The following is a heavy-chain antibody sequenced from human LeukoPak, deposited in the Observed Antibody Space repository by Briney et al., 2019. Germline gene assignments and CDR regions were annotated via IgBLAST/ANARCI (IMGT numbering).Heavy chain of an antibody. D-gene: IGHD2-15*01. CDR2: IRYDGSNK. Sequence: GGSLRLSCAGSGFIFRNYGMHWVRQAPGKGLEWVAFIRYDGSNKYYADSVKGRFTISRDNSKNTLYLQMNSLRAEDTAVYYCAQEGVAPFDYWGQGTLVTVSS. J-gene: IGHJ4*02. CDR1: GFIFRNYG. CDR3: AQEGVAPFDY. V-gene: IGHV3-30*02.